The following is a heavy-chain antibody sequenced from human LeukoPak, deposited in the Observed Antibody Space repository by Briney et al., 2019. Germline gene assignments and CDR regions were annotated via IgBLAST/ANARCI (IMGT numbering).Heavy chain of an antibody. V-gene: IGHV1-69*04. CDR1: GGTFSSYA. Sequence: SVKVSCKASGGTFSSYAISWVRQAPGQGLEWMGRIIPILGIANYAQKFQGRVTITADKSTSTACMELSSLRSEDTAVYYCARDYYGSGSYEMYAFDIWGQGTMVTVSS. CDR2: IIPILGIA. D-gene: IGHD3-10*01. J-gene: IGHJ3*02. CDR3: ARDYYGSGSYEMYAFDI.